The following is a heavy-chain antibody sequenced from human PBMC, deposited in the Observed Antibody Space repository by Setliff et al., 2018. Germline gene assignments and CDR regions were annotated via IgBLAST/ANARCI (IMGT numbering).Heavy chain of an antibody. CDR3: ARDRQYCSSPTCYSSYFYYYGMDV. V-gene: IGHV4-34*01. CDR2: IYKSGST. D-gene: IGHD2-2*02. CDR1: GQSFSDYY. J-gene: IGHJ6*02. Sequence: SETLSLTCAIYGQSFSDYYWSWVRQPPGKGLGWIGEIYKSGSTNYNPSLKSRVTISVDTSKNQLSLKLSSVTAADTAVYYCARDRQYCSSPTCYSSYFYYYGMDVWGQGTTVTVSS.